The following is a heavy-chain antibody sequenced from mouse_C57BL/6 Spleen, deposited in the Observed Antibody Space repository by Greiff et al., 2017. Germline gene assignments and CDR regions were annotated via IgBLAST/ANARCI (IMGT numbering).Heavy chain of an antibody. V-gene: IGHV1-53*01. Sequence: VQLQQPGPELVKPGASVKLSCKASGYTFTSYWMHWVTQRPGPGLEWIGHINPSNGGTNDNGKFKSKTTLTVYKSSSTAYMQLSSLTSEDSAVYYCARFPYYYGSSFDDWGQGTTLTVSS. J-gene: IGHJ2*01. CDR2: INPSNGGT. CDR3: ARFPYYYGSSFDD. CDR1: GYTFTSYW. D-gene: IGHD1-1*01.